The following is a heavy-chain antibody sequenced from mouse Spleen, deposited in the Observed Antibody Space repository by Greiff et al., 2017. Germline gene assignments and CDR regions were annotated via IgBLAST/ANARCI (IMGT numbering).Heavy chain of an antibody. V-gene: IGHV2-5*01. D-gene: IGHD1-1*01. Sequence: VQLVESGPGLVQPSQSLSITCTVSGFSLTSYGVHWVRQSPGKGLEWLGVIWSGGSTDYNAAFMSRLCLTTDNSKSQVFFKMNSLQADDTAIYYCVKGGTVVATGAMDYWGQGTSGTVSS. CDR3: VKGGTVVATGAMDY. J-gene: IGHJ4*01. CDR2: IWSGGST. CDR1: GFSLTSYG.